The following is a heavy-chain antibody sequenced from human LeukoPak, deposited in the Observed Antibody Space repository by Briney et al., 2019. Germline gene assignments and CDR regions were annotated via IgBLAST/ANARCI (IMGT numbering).Heavy chain of an antibody. CDR1: GFTFNSYS. CDR2: IEGSSTYI. CDR3: SRVLYSSGWVFGGYCAMDV. D-gene: IGHD6-19*01. V-gene: IGHV3-21*01. J-gene: IGHJ6*02. Sequence: GSLRLSCAASGFTFNSYSMNWVRQAPGKGLEWVSSIEGSSTYIYYADSVKGRFTVSRNNAENSLYLQMNSLRAEDTAVYYCSRVLYSSGWVFGGYCAMDVWGQGTTVTVSS.